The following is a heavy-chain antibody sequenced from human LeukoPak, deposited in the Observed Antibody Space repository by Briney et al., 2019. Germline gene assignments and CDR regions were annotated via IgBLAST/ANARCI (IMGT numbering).Heavy chain of an antibody. CDR1: GFTVSSSN. CDR2: IYSGGST. D-gene: IGHD1/OR15-1a*01. CDR3: AKEEQQSDYFDY. Sequence: GGSLRLSCSASGFTVSSSNMNWVRQAPGKGLEWISVIYSGGSTHYADSVKGRFTISRDNSKNTLFLQMNSLRAEDTAVYYCAKEEQQSDYFDYWGQGTLVTVSS. J-gene: IGHJ4*02. V-gene: IGHV3-53*01.